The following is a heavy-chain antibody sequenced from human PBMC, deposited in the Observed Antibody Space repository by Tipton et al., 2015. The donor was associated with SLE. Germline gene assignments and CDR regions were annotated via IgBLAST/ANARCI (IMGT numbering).Heavy chain of an antibody. J-gene: IGHJ4*02. Sequence: TLSLTCTVSGDSISGSSDYWGWIRQSPGKGLEWIGNLYYTGTTFYTPSLQSRVTLSVNTSKTHFSLKLSSATAADTAVYSCAKSSPGYTSGGGSLDYWGQGILVTVSS. CDR1: GDSISGSSDY. CDR2: LYYTGTT. V-gene: IGHV4-39*02. D-gene: IGHD6-19*01. CDR3: AKSSPGYTSGGGSLDY.